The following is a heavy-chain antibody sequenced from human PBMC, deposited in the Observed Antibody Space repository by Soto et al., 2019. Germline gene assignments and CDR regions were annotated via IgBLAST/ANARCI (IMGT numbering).Heavy chain of an antibody. Sequence: PSETLSLTCAVYGGSFSGDYWSWIRQPPGKGLEWIGEIKHRGSTNYNLYLKSRVTISVDTSKNQFSLKLSSVTAADTAVYYCARLYGSRGPFDYWGQGTLVTVSS. CDR3: ARLYGSRGPFDY. CDR1: GGSFSGDY. CDR2: IKHRGST. J-gene: IGHJ4*02. V-gene: IGHV4-34*01. D-gene: IGHD6-13*01.